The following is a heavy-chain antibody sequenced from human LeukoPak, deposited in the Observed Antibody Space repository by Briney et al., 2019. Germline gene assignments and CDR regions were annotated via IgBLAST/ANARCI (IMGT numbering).Heavy chain of an antibody. D-gene: IGHD2-8*01. CDR1: GYTFTSYG. CDR3: ARGPGFYCTNGVCYRKNYYYYYMDV. CDR2: ISAYNGNT. V-gene: IGHV1-18*01. J-gene: IGHJ6*03. Sequence: ASVKVSCKASGYTFTSYGISWVRQAPGQGLEWMGWISAYNGNTNYAQKLQGRVTMTTDTSTSTAYMELRSLRSDDTAVYYCARGPGFYCTNGVCYRKNYYYYYMDVWGKGTTVTVSS.